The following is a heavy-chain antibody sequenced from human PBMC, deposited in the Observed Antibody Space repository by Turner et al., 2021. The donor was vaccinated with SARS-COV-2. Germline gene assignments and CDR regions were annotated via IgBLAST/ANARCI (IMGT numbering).Heavy chain of an antibody. CDR1: GYTLTELS. V-gene: IGHV1-24*01. CDR3: ATGYQLRVNWFDP. CDR2: FDPEDGET. D-gene: IGHD2-2*01. J-gene: IGHJ5*02. Sequence: QVQLVQYGAEVNKPGASVKVSCKISGYTLTELSMYWVRQAPGKGLEWMGGFDPEDGETIYAQNFQGRVTMTEDTSTDTAYMELSSLRSEDTAVYFCATGYQLRVNWFDPWGQGTLVTVSS.